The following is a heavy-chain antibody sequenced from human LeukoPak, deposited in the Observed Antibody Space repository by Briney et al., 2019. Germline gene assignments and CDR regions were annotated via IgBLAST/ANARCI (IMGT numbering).Heavy chain of an antibody. J-gene: IGHJ4*02. CDR1: GFTFSDHT. CDR3: ASKSSGGWYSRY. D-gene: IGHD6-19*01. CDR2: IRNKANSYTT. V-gene: IGHV3-72*01. Sequence: GGSLRLSCAASGFTFSDHTMDWVRQAPGKGLEWVGRIRNKANSYTTEYAASVQGRFTVSRDDSMNSLYPQMNSMKTEDTAVYYCASKSSGGWYSRYWGQGTLVTVSS.